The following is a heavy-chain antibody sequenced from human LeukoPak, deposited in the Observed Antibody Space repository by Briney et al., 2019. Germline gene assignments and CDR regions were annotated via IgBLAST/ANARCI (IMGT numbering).Heavy chain of an antibody. CDR2: IKQDGSEK. CDR3: AREESSDPAYFDY. Sequence: GSLRLSCAASGFTFSSYWMSWVRQAPGKGLEWVANIKQDGSEKYYVDSVKGRFTISRDNAKNTLYLQMNSLRAEDTAVYYCAREESSDPAYFDYWGQGTLVTVSS. CDR1: GFTFSSYW. D-gene: IGHD2-21*02. V-gene: IGHV3-7*01. J-gene: IGHJ4*02.